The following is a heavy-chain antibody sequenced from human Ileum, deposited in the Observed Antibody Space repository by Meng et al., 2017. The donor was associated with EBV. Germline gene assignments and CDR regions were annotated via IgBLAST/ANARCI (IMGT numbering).Heavy chain of an antibody. J-gene: IGHJ4*02. CDR2: IIPALGTP. V-gene: IGHV1-69*06. Sequence: QVTLVQSWPGVNNPGLSVKVSCKSPGITFSVYGITWVRQAPGQGLEWMGGIIPALGTPKYARKFQDRLTITADKSTSTGYMELHSLTSNDTAVYFCARGTGADYWGQGTLVTVSS. CDR1: GITFSVYG. CDR3: ARGTGADY. D-gene: IGHD3-10*01.